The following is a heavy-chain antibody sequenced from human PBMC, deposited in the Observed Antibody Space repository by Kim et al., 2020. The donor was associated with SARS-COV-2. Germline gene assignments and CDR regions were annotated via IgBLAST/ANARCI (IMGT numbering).Heavy chain of an antibody. D-gene: IGHD4-17*01. Sequence: GGSLRLSCAASGFTFASYAMTWVRQAPGKGLEWLSAISGSGDSTFYADSVKGRFTISRDNSKNTLYLQMNSLTAEDTAVYYCAKERDEPYGDSVDYWGQGTLVTVSS. CDR1: GFTFASYA. CDR2: ISGSGDST. V-gene: IGHV3-23*01. J-gene: IGHJ4*02. CDR3: AKERDEPYGDSVDY.